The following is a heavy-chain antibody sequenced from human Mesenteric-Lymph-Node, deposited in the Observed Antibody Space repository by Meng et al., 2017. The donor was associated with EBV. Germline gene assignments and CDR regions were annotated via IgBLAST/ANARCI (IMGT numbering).Heavy chain of an antibody. CDR1: GSTVSSDY. Sequence: GKMLWTDVGLCLPWGSPVLCAAAFGSTVSSDYMSWARQAPGKGLEWVSLLYIDGSTYYADSVKGRFTISRDTSKNTLYLQMNSLRAEDTAVYYCARGAVTGTLDYWGQGSLVTVSS. V-gene: IGHV3-53*02. CDR2: LYIDGST. D-gene: IGHD6-19*01. CDR3: ARGAVTGTLDY. J-gene: IGHJ4*02.